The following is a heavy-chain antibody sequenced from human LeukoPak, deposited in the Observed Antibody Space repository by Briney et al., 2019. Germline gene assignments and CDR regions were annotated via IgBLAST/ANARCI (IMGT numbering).Heavy chain of an antibody. V-gene: IGHV1-2*02. CDR3: VKVLGSGWYEAFDI. CDR2: INPKFGAT. Sequence: GASVKVSCKASGYTFTGYYIHWVRQAPGQGLQWIGYINPKFGATNYAQKFHGRVTITSDTSISTAYMDLSRLTSDDTALYYCVKVLGSGWYEAFDIWGRGTMVTVSS. D-gene: IGHD6-19*01. J-gene: IGHJ3*02. CDR1: GYTFTGYY.